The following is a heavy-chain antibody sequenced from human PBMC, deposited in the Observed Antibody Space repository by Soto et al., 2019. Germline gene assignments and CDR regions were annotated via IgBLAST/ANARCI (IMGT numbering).Heavy chain of an antibody. Sequence: GGSLRLSCAASGFTFSSYAMSWVRQAPGKGLEWVSGIGGSGGSTYYADSVKGRFTISRDNSKNTLYPQMNSLRAGDTAIYYCAKGGYYYDTSLDYWGQGTLVTVSS. CDR1: GFTFSSYA. D-gene: IGHD3-22*01. V-gene: IGHV3-23*01. J-gene: IGHJ4*02. CDR3: AKGGYYYDTSLDY. CDR2: IGGSGGST.